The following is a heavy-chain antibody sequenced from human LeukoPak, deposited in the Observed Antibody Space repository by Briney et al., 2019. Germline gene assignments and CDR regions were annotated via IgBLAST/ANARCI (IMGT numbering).Heavy chain of an antibody. D-gene: IGHD3-16*02. CDR2: INPSGGSK. Sequence: ASVKVSCKASGYTFTSYYMHWVRQAPGQGLEWMGIINPSGGSKSYAQKFQGRVTMTRDTSTSTVYMELSSLSSEDTAVYYCARVKREYVWGSYPEDNWGQGSLVTVSS. CDR3: ARVKREYVWGSYPEDN. V-gene: IGHV1-46*01. J-gene: IGHJ4*02. CDR1: GYTFTSYY.